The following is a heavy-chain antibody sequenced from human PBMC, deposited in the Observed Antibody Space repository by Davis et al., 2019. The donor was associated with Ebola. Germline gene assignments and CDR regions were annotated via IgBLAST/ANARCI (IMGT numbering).Heavy chain of an antibody. J-gene: IGHJ4*02. CDR2: ISYDGSNK. Sequence: HGGSLRLSCAASGFTFSRYAMHWVRQAPGKGLEWLAVISYDGSNKYYADSVKGRFTISRDNSQNTLYLQMNSLRAEDTAVYYCSRGPYDFWSGWENWGQGTLVTVSS. CDR3: SRGPYDFWSGWEN. V-gene: IGHV3-30-3*01. CDR1: GFTFSRYA. D-gene: IGHD3-3*01.